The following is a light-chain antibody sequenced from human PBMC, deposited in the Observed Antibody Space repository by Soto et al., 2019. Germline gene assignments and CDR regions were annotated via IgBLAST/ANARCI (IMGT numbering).Light chain of an antibody. J-gene: IGKJ5*01. Sequence: EIVLTQSPATLSLSPGERATLSCRASQSVSSYLAWYQQKPSRAPRLLIYDASNRATGIPARFSGSGSGTDFTLTISSLEPEDFAVYYCQQRSNWPQITFGQGTRLEIK. CDR2: DAS. CDR1: QSVSSY. V-gene: IGKV3-11*01. CDR3: QQRSNWPQIT.